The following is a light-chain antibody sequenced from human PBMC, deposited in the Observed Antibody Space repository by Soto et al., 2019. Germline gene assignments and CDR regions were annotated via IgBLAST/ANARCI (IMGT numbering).Light chain of an antibody. Sequence: ITQSPSTLSASVGDRVTITCRASQSMSSWLAWYQQKPGKAPTHLIYDASSLESGFPSRCSGSGSGTEFTRTISSLQPDELATEYCQQYNSHSWTFGQGTKV. J-gene: IGKJ1*01. V-gene: IGKV1-5*01. CDR2: DAS. CDR1: QSMSSW. CDR3: QQYNSHSWT.